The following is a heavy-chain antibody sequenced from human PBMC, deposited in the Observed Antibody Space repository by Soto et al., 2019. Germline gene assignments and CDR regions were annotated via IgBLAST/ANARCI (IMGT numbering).Heavy chain of an antibody. CDR2: FYTSGNT. J-gene: IGHJ5*02. CDR1: GGSVSSYY. CDR3: ASDSTGWFDP. Sequence: PSETLSLTXTVSGGSVSSYYWSWIRQPAGKGLEWIGRFYTSGNTNYNPSLKSRVTMSLDTSKNQFSLKLSSVTAAHTAGYFCASDSTGWFDPCGQGTLVTVSS. D-gene: IGHD7-27*01. V-gene: IGHV4-4*07.